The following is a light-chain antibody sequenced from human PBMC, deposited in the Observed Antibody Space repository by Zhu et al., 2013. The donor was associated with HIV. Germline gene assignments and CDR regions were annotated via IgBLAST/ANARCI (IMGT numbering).Light chain of an antibody. Sequence: DIQMTQSPSSLSASVGDRVTLTCQASQDIRNCLNWYQQKPGKAPKLLIYEASNLERGVPSRFRGSGSGTHFTFTISSLQPEDIATYYCQQYENLPLTFGGGTNIEIK. V-gene: IGKV1-33*01. CDR3: QQYENLPLT. J-gene: IGKJ4*02. CDR2: EAS. CDR1: QDIRNC.